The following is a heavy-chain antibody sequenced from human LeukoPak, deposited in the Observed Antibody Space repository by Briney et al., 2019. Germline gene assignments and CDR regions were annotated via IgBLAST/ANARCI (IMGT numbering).Heavy chain of an antibody. D-gene: IGHD2-15*01. CDR1: GVTVSSNY. J-gene: IGHJ3*02. Sequence: GGSLRLSCAASGVTVSSNYMSWVRQAPGMGLEWVSEIYSGGSTYYAASVKGRFSISRDNSKNTVYLQMNSLRAEDTAVYYCARELRVHGVFDIWGQGTMVTVSS. CDR2: IYSGGST. CDR3: ARELRVHGVFDI. V-gene: IGHV3-53*01.